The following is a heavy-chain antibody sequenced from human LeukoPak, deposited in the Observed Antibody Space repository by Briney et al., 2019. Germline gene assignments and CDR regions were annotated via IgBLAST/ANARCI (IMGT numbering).Heavy chain of an antibody. V-gene: IGHV3-48*01. CDR1: GFTFTTYS. CDR3: ARAYDFWSGYYPTYFDY. D-gene: IGHD3-3*01. Sequence: GGSLRLSCAASGFTFTTYSMNWVRQAPGKGLEWVSYISSSSSSIYYADSVKGRFTISRDNARNSLYPQMNSLRAEDTAVYYCARAYDFWSGYYPTYFDYWGQGTLVTVSS. CDR2: ISSSSSSI. J-gene: IGHJ4*02.